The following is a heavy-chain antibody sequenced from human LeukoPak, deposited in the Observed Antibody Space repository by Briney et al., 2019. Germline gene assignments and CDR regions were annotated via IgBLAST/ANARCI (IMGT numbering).Heavy chain of an antibody. CDR1: GGSISSSNW. D-gene: IGHD5-18*01. Sequence: SGTLSLTCAVSGGSISSSNWWSWVRQPPGKGLEWIGEIYHSGSTNYNPSLKGRVTISVDKSKNQFSLKLSSVTAADTAVYYCASMQAMERYYFDYWGQGTLVTVSS. V-gene: IGHV4-4*02. J-gene: IGHJ4*02. CDR3: ASMQAMERYYFDY. CDR2: IYHSGST.